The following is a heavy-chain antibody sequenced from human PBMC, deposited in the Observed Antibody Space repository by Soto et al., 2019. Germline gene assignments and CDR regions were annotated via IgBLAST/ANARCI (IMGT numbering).Heavy chain of an antibody. CDR1: GFTFSSYN. Sequence: EVQLVESGGGLVQPGGSLRLSCAASGFTFSSYNMNWVRQAPGKGLEWLSYISSGSSPIYYADSVKGRFTISRDNAKNSLYRQMSSLRDEDTAVYYCASLTIFGAVIEGMDVWGQGTTVTVSS. V-gene: IGHV3-48*02. CDR2: ISSGSSPI. J-gene: IGHJ6*02. CDR3: ASLTIFGAVIEGMDV. D-gene: IGHD3-3*01.